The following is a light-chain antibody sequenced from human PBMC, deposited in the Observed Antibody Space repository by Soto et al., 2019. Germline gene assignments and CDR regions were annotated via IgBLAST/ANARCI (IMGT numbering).Light chain of an antibody. CDR3: SSYTSSSTRV. J-gene: IGLJ1*01. V-gene: IGLV2-14*01. Sequence: QSVLTQPASVSGSPGQSITISCTGNSNDVGCYNYVSWYQQHPGKAPKLMIYDVSNRPSGVSNRFSGSKSGNTASLTISGLQAEDEADSYCSSYTSSSTRVFGTGTKVTVL. CDR2: DVS. CDR1: SNDVGCYNY.